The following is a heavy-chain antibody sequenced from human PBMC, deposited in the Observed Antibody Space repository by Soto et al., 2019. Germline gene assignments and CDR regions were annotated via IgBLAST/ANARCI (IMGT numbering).Heavy chain of an antibody. CDR2: ISSSSSYI. J-gene: IGHJ6*02. V-gene: IGHV3-21*01. CDR3: ARDHCSSTSCSDYYYYGMDV. Sequence: LRLSCAASGFTFSSYSMNWVRQAPGKGLEWVSSISSSSSYIYYADSVKGRFTISRDNAKNSLYLQMNSLRAEDTAVYYCARDHCSSTSCSDYYYYGMDVWGQGTTVTVSS. D-gene: IGHD2-2*01. CDR1: GFTFSSYS.